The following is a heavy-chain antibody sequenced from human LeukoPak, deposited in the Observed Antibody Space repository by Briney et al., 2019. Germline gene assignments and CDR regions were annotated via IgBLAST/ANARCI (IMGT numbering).Heavy chain of an antibody. CDR2: INPNSGGT. D-gene: IGHD6-6*01. V-gene: IGHV1-2*02. CDR3: AREGRLAARSEYYYYMDV. J-gene: IGHJ6*03. CDR1: GYTSTGYY. Sequence: GASVKVSCKASGYTSTGYYMHWVRQAPGQGLEWMGWINPNSGGTNYAQKFQGRVTMTRDTSISTAYMELSRLRSDDTAVYYCAREGRLAARSEYYYYMDVWGKGTTVTVSS.